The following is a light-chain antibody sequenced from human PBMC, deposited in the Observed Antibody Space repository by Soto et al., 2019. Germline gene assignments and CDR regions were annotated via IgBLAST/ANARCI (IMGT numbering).Light chain of an antibody. Sequence: EVVMTQSPATLSVSPVQGVTLSCSASQLIGDTLAGYQHKPGHTPSLRMYDTSSRVTGVPARFSGSRSGPEFTLPINRLQSEDFAIYYCQPYNNWPLNFGGGTKV. J-gene: IGKJ4*01. CDR3: QPYNNWPLN. V-gene: IGKV3-15*01. CDR2: DTS. CDR1: QLIGDT.